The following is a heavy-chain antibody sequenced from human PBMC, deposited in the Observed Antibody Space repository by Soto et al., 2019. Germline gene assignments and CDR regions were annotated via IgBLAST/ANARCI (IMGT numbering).Heavy chain of an antibody. CDR3: AREAGYSRYYFDY. J-gene: IGHJ4*02. Sequence: QVQLVESGGGVVQPGRSLRLSCAASGFTFSSYGIHWVRQAPGKGLEWVAVIWYDGSNKYYADSVKGRFTISRDNSKNTLYLQMNSLRAEDTAVYYCAREAGYSRYYFDYWGQGTLVTVSS. V-gene: IGHV3-33*01. CDR1: GFTFSSYG. CDR2: IWYDGSNK. D-gene: IGHD3-16*02.